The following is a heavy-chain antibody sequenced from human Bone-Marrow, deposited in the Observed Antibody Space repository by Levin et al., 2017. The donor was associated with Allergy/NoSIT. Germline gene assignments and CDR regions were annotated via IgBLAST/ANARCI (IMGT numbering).Heavy chain of an antibody. V-gene: IGHV3-30*18. CDR3: AKDGAVRTGSGGYDFYGMDV. D-gene: IGHD3-10*01. CDR2: ISYDGSNK. J-gene: IGHJ6*02. Sequence: PGESLKISCAVSGFTFSSYGMHWVRQAPGKGLEWVAVISYDGSNKYYADSVKGRFTISRDNSKNTLYLQMNSVRGEDTAVYYCAKDGAVRTGSGGYDFYGMDVWGQGTTVTVSS. CDR1: GFTFSSYG.